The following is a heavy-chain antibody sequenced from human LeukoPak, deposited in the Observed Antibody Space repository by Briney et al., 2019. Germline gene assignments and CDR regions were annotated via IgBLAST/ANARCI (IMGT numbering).Heavy chain of an antibody. CDR1: GGSFSGYY. J-gene: IGHJ4*02. Sequence: PSETLSLTCAVYGGSFSGYYWSWIRQPPGKALEWIGEINHSGSTNYNPSLKSRVTISVDTSKNQFSLKLSSVTAADTAVYYCARAQVGATTGGLFDYWGQGTLVTVSS. CDR3: ARAQVGATTGGLFDY. V-gene: IGHV4-34*01. D-gene: IGHD1-26*01. CDR2: INHSGST.